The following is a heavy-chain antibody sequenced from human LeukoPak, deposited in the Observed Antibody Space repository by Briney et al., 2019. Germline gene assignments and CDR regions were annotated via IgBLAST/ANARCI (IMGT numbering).Heavy chain of an antibody. D-gene: IGHD2-21*02. V-gene: IGHV3-30*02. CDR1: GFTFSSSG. Sequence: GGSLRLSCAASGFTFSSSGMHWVRQAPGKGLEWVEFIRYDGSNKYYADSVKGRFTISRDNSKNTLYLQMNSLRAEDTAVYYCARDGLRRPPTPYCGGDCPLDYWGQGTLVSVSS. CDR2: IRYDGSNK. J-gene: IGHJ4*02. CDR3: ARDGLRRPPTPYCGGDCPLDY.